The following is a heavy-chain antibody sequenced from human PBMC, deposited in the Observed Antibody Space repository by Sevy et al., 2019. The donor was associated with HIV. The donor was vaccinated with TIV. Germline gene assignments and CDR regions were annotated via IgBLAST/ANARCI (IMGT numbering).Heavy chain of an antibody. J-gene: IGHJ3*02. D-gene: IGHD3-22*01. CDR2: IFGSGGGT. CDR1: GFTFSSYA. CDR3: AGGRYDSSGSFDAFDI. V-gene: IGHV3-23*01. Sequence: GGSLRLSCAASGFTFSSYAMNWVRQAPGKGLEWVSTIFGSGGGTYYADSVKGRFTISRDNSKNTLYLQMSSLRAEDTAVYYCAGGRYDSSGSFDAFDIWGQGTMVTVSS.